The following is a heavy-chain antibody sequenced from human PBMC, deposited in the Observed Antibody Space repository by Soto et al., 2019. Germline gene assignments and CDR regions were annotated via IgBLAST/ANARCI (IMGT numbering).Heavy chain of an antibody. V-gene: IGHV4-59*01. CDR3: TRDGDGRMTTNPYYYYGMDV. J-gene: IGHJ6*02. Sequence: SETLSLTCTVSGGSISGYYWSWIRQPPGKGLEWIGNDYYSGGAKYNPSVKRRVSISVDTSKNQFSLNLSSVIAADTAVYYCTRDGDGRMTTNPYYYYGMDVWGPGITVTVSS. CDR2: DYYSGGA. CDR1: GGSISGYY. D-gene: IGHD2-21*02.